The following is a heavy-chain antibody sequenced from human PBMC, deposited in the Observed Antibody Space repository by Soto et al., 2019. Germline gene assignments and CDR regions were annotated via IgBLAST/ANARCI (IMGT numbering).Heavy chain of an antibody. CDR1: GGSISSSNW. Sequence: QVQLQESGPGLVKPSGTLSLTCAVSGGSISSSNWWSWVRQPPGKGLEWIGEIYHSGSTNYNPSLKSRVTISVDKSKNQFSLKLSSVTAADTAVYYCARDAPTYGSGSHYTVYYGMDVWGQGTTVTVSS. CDR3: ARDAPTYGSGSHYTVYYGMDV. J-gene: IGHJ6*02. CDR2: IYHSGST. V-gene: IGHV4-4*02. D-gene: IGHD3-10*01.